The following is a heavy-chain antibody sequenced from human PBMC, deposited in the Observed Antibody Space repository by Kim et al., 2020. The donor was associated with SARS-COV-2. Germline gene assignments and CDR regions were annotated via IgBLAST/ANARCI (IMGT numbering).Heavy chain of an antibody. J-gene: IGHJ2*01. CDR3: AIDGSAADLSWYFDL. D-gene: IGHD3-3*01. Sequence: DSVKGRFTVSRDNSKNTLYLQMNSLRAEDTAVYYCAIDGSAADLSWYFDLWGRGTLVTVSS. V-gene: IGHV3-30*07.